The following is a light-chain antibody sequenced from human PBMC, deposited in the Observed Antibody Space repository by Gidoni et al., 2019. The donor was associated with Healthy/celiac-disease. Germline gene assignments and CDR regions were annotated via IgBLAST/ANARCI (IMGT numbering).Light chain of an antibody. CDR3: QQYYSTPFT. J-gene: IGKJ3*01. CDR1: QSVLYSSNNKNY. V-gene: IGKV4-1*01. Sequence: DIVMTQSPDTLDVSLGERATINCKSSQSVLYSSNNKNYLAWYQQKPGQPPKLLIDWASTRESGVPDRFSGSGSGTDFTLTISSLQAEDVAVYYCQQYYSTPFTFGPGTKVDIK. CDR2: WAS.